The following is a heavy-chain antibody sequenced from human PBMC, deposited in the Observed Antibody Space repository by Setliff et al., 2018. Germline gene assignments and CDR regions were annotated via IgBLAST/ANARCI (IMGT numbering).Heavy chain of an antibody. Sequence: PGGSLRLSCAASGFTISNYWMHWVRQAPGKGLVWVSRSNSDGSSTTYADSVKGRFAIARDNAKNTLYLQMNSLRAEDTAVYYCARGRGSGTYYLFDNWGQGTLVTVSS. CDR3: ARGRGSGTYYLFDN. V-gene: IGHV3-74*01. J-gene: IGHJ4*02. CDR1: GFTISNYW. D-gene: IGHD1-26*01. CDR2: SNSDGSST.